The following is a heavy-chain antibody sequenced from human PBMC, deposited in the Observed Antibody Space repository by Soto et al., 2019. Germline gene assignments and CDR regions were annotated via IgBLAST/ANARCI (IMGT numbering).Heavy chain of an antibody. J-gene: IGHJ4*02. D-gene: IGHD1-20*01. Sequence: PGGSLRLSCVACGIIFSKYEMNWVRQGPGEGLEWLSYINSDGSTAHYADSVKGRFTVTRDNAKDSLYLQMNSLRAEDTAVYYCARYQRSYITLPFLDYWGQGTLVPVSS. V-gene: IGHV3-48*03. CDR3: ARYQRSYITLPFLDY. CDR2: INSDGSTA. CDR1: GIIFSKYE.